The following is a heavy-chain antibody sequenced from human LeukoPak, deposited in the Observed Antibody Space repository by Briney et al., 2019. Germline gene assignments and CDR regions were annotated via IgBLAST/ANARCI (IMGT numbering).Heavy chain of an antibody. J-gene: IGHJ4*02. V-gene: IGHV4-59*01. CDR1: GGSISSYY. D-gene: IGHD3-10*01. Sequence: PSETLSLTCTVSGGSISSYYWSWIRQPPGKGLEWIGYIYSSGSTNYNPSLKSRVTISVDTFKNQFSLKLTSVTAADTAVYYCARAYYYGSGSYGLDYWGQGTLVTVSS. CDR3: ARAYYYGSGSYGLDY. CDR2: IYSSGST.